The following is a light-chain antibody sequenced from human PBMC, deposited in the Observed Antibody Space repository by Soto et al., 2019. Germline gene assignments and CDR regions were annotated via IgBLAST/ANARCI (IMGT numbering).Light chain of an antibody. J-gene: IGLJ3*02. CDR2: DVT. CDR1: NSDIGTYNF. Sequence: QSALTQPRSVSGSPGQSDTFSCIGTNSDIGTYNFVSWYRQYPGKAPHLMIFDVTKRPSGVPARFSGSKSGNTASLTISGLQADDEADYYCCSYAGAYTFVFGGGTKLTVL. V-gene: IGLV2-11*01. CDR3: CSYAGAYTFV.